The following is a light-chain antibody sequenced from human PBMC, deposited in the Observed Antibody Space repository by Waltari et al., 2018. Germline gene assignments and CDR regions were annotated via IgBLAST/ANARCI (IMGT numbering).Light chain of an antibody. CDR2: KVS. Sequence: DVVMTQSPLSLSVTLGQPASISCKSSQSLVHSDGKTYLNWYQQRPGQSPRRLLYKVSNRDSGVPDRFSGSGSGTDFTLKISRVEAEDVGVYYGMQGTHWPPWTFGQGTKVEIK. CDR3: MQGTHWPPWT. CDR1: QSLVHSDGKTY. J-gene: IGKJ1*01. V-gene: IGKV2-30*02.